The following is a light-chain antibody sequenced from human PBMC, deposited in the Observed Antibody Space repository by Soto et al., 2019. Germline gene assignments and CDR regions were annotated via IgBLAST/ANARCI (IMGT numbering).Light chain of an antibody. CDR3: TSWASSNTWV. CDR2: EVT. CDR1: GSDVGSYNR. J-gene: IGLJ3*02. V-gene: IGLV2-18*02. Sequence: QSALTQPPSVSGSPGQSVTISCTGTGSDVGSYNRVSWYQQPPGTAPKLIIYEVTTRPSGVPGRFSGSKSGNTASLTISRLQAEDEADYYCTSWASSNTWVFGGGTKVTVL.